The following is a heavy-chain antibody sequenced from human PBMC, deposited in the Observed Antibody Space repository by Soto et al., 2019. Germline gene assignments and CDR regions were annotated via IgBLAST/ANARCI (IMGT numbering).Heavy chain of an antibody. CDR2: VSFNGNIL. CDR1: GFTLSDHS. Sequence: PGGSLRLSCAASGFTLSDHSMHWVRQAPGKGLEWVAHVSFNGNILDYAGSVKGRFTISRDNSNNTVFPQMTGLRPADTALYYCVRMTSMMYVFDHWGQGAQVTVSS. J-gene: IGHJ4*02. D-gene: IGHD4-17*01. CDR3: VRMTSMMYVFDH. V-gene: IGHV3-30*04.